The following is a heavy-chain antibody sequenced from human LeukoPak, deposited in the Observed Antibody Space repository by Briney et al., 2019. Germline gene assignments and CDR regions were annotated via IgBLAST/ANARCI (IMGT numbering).Heavy chain of an antibody. D-gene: IGHD3-22*01. CDR2: ISSSSSYI. CDR3: ARDLDYYDSPGWFDP. J-gene: IGHJ5*02. CDR1: GFTFSSYS. Sequence: GGSLRLSCAASGFTFSSYSMNWVRQAPGKGLEWVSSISSSSSYIYYADSVKGRFTISRDNAKDSLYLQMNSLRAEDTAVYYCARDLDYYDSPGWFDPWGQGTLVTVS. V-gene: IGHV3-21*01.